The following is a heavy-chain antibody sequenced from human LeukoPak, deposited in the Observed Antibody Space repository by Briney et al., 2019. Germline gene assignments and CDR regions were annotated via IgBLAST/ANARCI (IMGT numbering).Heavy chain of an antibody. V-gene: IGHV1-2*02. CDR3: ARDYYSENWFDP. Sequence: ASVKVSFTASGYTFTGYYMHWVRQAPGQGLEWMGWINPNSGGTNYSQKFQGGVNMTRDTSITTAYMELSRLRSDDTAVYYCARDYYSENWFDPWGQGTLVTVSS. D-gene: IGHD3-22*01. J-gene: IGHJ5*02. CDR1: GYTFTGYY. CDR2: INPNSGGT.